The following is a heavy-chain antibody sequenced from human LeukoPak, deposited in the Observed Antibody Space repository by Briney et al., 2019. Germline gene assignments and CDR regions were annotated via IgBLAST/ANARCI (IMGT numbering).Heavy chain of an antibody. Sequence: KSSETLSLTCTVSGGSISSYYWSWIRQPPGKGLEWLGYIYYSGSTNYNHSLKSRVTISVDTSKNQFSLKLSSVTAADTAVYYCARVMGRYFDWLFRGDAFDIWGQGTMVTVSS. CDR1: GGSISSYY. J-gene: IGHJ3*02. CDR3: ARVMGRYFDWLFRGDAFDI. V-gene: IGHV4-59*01. D-gene: IGHD3-9*01. CDR2: IYYSGST.